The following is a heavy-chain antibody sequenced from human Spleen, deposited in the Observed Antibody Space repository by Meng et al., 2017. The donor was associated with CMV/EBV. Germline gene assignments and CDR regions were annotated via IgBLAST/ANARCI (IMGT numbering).Heavy chain of an antibody. Sequence: GLTVNSDWMSWGSEATGKGLEWVANIKQDGSEKYYVDSVKGRFTSSRDNAKNSLYLQMNSLRAEDTAVYYCARDVSPMVVTHNWFDPWGQGTLVTVSS. CDR2: IKQDGSEK. CDR1: GLTVNSDW. J-gene: IGHJ5*02. V-gene: IGHV3-7*01. CDR3: ARDVSPMVVTHNWFDP. D-gene: IGHD4-23*01.